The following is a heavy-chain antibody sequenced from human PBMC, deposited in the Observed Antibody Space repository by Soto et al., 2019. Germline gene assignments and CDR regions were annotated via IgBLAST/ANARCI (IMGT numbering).Heavy chain of an antibody. CDR2: IYYSGST. D-gene: IGHD3-22*01. CDR3: ARWQTMIVVKGDDAFDI. J-gene: IGHJ3*02. Sequence: PSETLSLTCTVSGGSINSGGYYWSWIRQHPGKGLEWIGYIYYSGSTYYNPSLKSRVTISVDTSKNQFSLKLSSVTAADTAVYYCARWQTMIVVKGDDAFDIWGQGTMVTVSS. CDR1: GGSINSGGYY. V-gene: IGHV4-31*03.